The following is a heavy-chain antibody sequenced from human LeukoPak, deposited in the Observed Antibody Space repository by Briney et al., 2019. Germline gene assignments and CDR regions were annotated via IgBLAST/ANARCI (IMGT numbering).Heavy chain of an antibody. Sequence: KPGGSLRLSCAASGFTFSSYSMNWVRQAPGKGLEWVSSISSSSSYIYYADSVKGRFTISRDNAKNSLYLQMNSLRPEDTALYYCAKAPVQLGGELLSYSDYWGQGTLVTVSS. CDR3: AKAPVQLGGELLSYSDY. D-gene: IGHD3-10*01. V-gene: IGHV3-21*01. CDR1: GFTFSSYS. CDR2: ISSSSSYI. J-gene: IGHJ4*02.